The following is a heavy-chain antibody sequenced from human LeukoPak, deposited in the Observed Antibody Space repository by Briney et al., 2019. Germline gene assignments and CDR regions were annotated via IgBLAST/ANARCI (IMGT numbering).Heavy chain of an antibody. Sequence: PGGSLRLSCAASGFTFSSYGMHWVRQAPGKGLEWVVFIRYDGSNKYYADSVKGRFTISRDNSKNTLYLQMNSLRAEDTAVYYCAKDGSIAAAGTFDYWGQGTLVTVSS. CDR1: GFTFSSYG. V-gene: IGHV3-30*02. CDR2: IRYDGSNK. J-gene: IGHJ4*02. D-gene: IGHD6-13*01. CDR3: AKDGSIAAAGTFDY.